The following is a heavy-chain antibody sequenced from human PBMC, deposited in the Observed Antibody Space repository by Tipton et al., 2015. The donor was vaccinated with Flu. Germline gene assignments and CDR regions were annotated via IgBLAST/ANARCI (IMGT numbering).Heavy chain of an antibody. CDR1: GVSFSGYY. D-gene: IGHD3-3*01. J-gene: IGHJ6*02. CDR2: INHSGST. Sequence: TLSLTCAVYGVSFSGYYWSWIRQPPGKGLEWIGEINHSGSTNYNPSLKSRVTISVDTSKNQFSLKLSSVTAADTAVYYCARGRCDFWSGYCYYYYGMDVWGQGTTVTVSS. V-gene: IGHV4-34*01. CDR3: ARGRCDFWSGYCYYYYGMDV.